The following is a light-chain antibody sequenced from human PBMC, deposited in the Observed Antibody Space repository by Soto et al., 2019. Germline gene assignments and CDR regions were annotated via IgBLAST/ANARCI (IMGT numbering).Light chain of an antibody. J-gene: IGLJ3*02. V-gene: IGLV1-51*01. CDR3: ATWDSSLSAWV. CDR2: DNN. CDR1: SSNIGINY. Sequence: QSALTQPPSVSAAPGQKVTISCSGSSSNIGINYVSWYQQLPGTAPKLLIYDNNKRPSGIPDRFSDSKSGTSATLGITGLQTGDEADYYCATWDSSLSAWVFGGGTKLTVL.